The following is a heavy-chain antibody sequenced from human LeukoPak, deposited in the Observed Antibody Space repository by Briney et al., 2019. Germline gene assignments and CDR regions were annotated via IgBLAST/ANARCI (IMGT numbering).Heavy chain of an antibody. CDR1: GFTFSSYG. Sequence: GGSLRLSCAASGFTFSSYGMNWVRQAPGKGLEWVSSISSSSSYIYYADSVKGRFTISRDNAKNSLYLQMSSLRAEDTAVYYCARSLKYCSGGSCYSPEYYFDYWGQGTLVTVSS. CDR2: ISSSSSYI. J-gene: IGHJ4*02. CDR3: ARSLKYCSGGSCYSPEYYFDY. V-gene: IGHV3-21*01. D-gene: IGHD2-15*01.